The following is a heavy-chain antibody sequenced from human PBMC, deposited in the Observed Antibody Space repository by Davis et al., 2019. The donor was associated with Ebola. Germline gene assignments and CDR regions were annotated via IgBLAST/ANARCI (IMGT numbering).Heavy chain of an antibody. Sequence: PGGSLRLSCAASGFTFRIYDMSWVRQAPGKGLEWVSGTSDSGRYTNYADSVKGRCIISRDNSKNTLYLQMNSLRAEDTAIYYCVRHGGVTLFGVARGAFDIWGQGTMVTVSS. J-gene: IGHJ3*02. CDR3: VRHGGVTLFGVARGAFDI. CDR1: GFTFRIYD. D-gene: IGHD3-3*01. CDR2: TSDSGRYT. V-gene: IGHV3-23*01.